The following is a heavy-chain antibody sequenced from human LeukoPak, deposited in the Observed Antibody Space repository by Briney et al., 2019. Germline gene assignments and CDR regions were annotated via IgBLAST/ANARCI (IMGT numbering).Heavy chain of an antibody. J-gene: IGHJ4*02. Sequence: GASVKVSCKASGGTFSSYAISWVRQAPGQGLEWMGRIIPILGIVNYAQKFQGRVTITADESTSTAYMELSSLRSEDTAVYYCARELPTAYSSRPLGYWGQGTLVTVSS. D-gene: IGHD6-13*01. CDR2: IIPILGIV. CDR3: ARELPTAYSSRPLGY. V-gene: IGHV1-69*04. CDR1: GGTFSSYA.